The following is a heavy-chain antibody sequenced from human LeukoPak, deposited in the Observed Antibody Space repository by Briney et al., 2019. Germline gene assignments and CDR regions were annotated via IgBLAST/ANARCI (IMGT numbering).Heavy chain of an antibody. V-gene: IGHV4-59*01. CDR1: GGSLSSYC. D-gene: IGHD5-12*01. CDR3: ARDGYSGSDAL. CDR2: LCDSGST. Sequence: PSETLSLTCTVSGGSLSSYCWSWVRQSPGKRLEWIGYLCDSGSTSFNPSLKSRVTISLDTSKNQFSLKVTSMTAADTAVYYCARDGYSGSDALWGQGILVTVSS. J-gene: IGHJ4*02.